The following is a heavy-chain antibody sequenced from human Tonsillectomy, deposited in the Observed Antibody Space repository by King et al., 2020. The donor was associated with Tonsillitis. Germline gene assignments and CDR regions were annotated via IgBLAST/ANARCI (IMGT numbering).Heavy chain of an antibody. V-gene: IGHV3-66*01. CDR1: GFTVSSNY. CDR3: ARAIGYSYGYLY. Sequence: VQLVESGGGLVQPGGSLRLSCAASGFTVSSNYRSWVRQSPGKGLEGVSVISSVGRTYYATSVKGRFTISRDNSKNTLYLQMNSLGAEDTAVYYCARAIGYSYGYLYWGQGTLVTVSS. J-gene: IGHJ4*02. D-gene: IGHD5-18*01. CDR2: ISSVGRT.